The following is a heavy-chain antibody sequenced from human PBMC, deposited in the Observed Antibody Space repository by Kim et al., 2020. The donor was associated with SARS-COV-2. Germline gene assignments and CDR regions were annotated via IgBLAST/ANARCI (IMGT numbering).Heavy chain of an antibody. Sequence: KTSYVDSVKGRFTISRDNSKNTVYLQMDSLGVDDTAMYYCARDTAVIPFDFWGQGVLVTVSS. V-gene: IGHV3-33*01. CDR3: ARDTAVIPFDF. J-gene: IGHJ4*02. CDR2: KT. D-gene: IGHD2-21*01.